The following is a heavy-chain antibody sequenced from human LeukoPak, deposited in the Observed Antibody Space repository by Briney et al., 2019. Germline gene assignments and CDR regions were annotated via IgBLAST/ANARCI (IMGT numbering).Heavy chain of an antibody. V-gene: IGHV1-69*13. CDR3: ARNAVAGFYYFDY. D-gene: IGHD6-19*01. J-gene: IGHJ4*02. Sequence: GASVKVSCKASGGTFSSNAISWVRQAPGQGLEWMGGIIPIFGTANYAQKFQGRVTITADESTSTAYMELSSLRSEDTAVYYCARNAVAGFYYFDYWGQGTLVTVSS. CDR2: IIPIFGTA. CDR1: GGTFSSNA.